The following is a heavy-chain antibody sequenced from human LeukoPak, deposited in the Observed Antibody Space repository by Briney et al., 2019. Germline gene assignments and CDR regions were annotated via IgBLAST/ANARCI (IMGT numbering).Heavy chain of an antibody. CDR3: ARDYYGSGSYGFPYDAFDI. J-gene: IGHJ3*02. Sequence: SETLSLTCTVSGGSVSSGGYYWSWIRQPPGKGLEWIGYIYYSGSTNYNPSLKSRVTISVNTSKNQFSLKLSSVTAADTAVYYCARDYYGSGSYGFPYDAFDIWGQGTMVTVSS. CDR2: IYYSGST. D-gene: IGHD3-10*01. CDR1: GGSVSSGGYY. V-gene: IGHV4-61*08.